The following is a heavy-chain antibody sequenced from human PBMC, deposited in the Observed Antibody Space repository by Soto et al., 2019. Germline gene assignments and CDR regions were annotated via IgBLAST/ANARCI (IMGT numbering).Heavy chain of an antibody. J-gene: IGHJ3*02. CDR2: IIPILGIA. CDR1: GGTFSSYT. CDR3: AVVPAAKHDAFDI. Sequence: SVKVSCKASGGTFSSYTISWVRQAPGQGLEWMGRIIPILGIANYAQKFQGRVTITADKSTSTAYMELSSLRSEDTAVYYCAVVPAAKHDAFDIWGQGTMVTVSS. D-gene: IGHD2-2*01. V-gene: IGHV1-69*02.